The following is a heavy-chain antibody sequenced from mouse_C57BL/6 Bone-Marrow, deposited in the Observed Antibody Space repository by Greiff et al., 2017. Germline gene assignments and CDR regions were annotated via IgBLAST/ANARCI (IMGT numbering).Heavy chain of an antibody. V-gene: IGHV1-63*01. J-gene: IGHJ2*01. Sequence: VQLQQSGAELVRPGASVKMSCTASGFNFTDDCIHWAKQRPEHGLEWIGGIYPGGGNTKYNSKFQGKATLTADTSSNTAYLQFSSLTSEDSAIYYCARSIYGSSYVDYWGQGTTLTVSS. CDR2: IYPGGGNT. CDR1: GFNFTDDC. CDR3: ARSIYGSSYVDY. D-gene: IGHD1-1*01.